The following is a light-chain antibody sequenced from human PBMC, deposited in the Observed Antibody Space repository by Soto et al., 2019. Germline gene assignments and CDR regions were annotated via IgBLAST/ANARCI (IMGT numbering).Light chain of an antibody. CDR2: GAS. V-gene: IGKV3-20*01. CDR1: QSISNTY. CDR3: QHYGDSPPRA. J-gene: IGKJ1*01. Sequence: EIVLTRSPGTLSLSPGERATLSCRASQSISNTYLVWYQQKPGQAPRLLIYGASNRATGIPDRFSGSGSGTDFTLTISRLEPEDFAVYYCQHYGDSPPRAFGQGTKVEVK.